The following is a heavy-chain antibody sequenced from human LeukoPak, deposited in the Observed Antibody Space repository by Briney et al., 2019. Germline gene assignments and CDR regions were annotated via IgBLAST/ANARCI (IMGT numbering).Heavy chain of an antibody. CDR1: GFTFSSYG. J-gene: IGHJ4*02. CDR3: ARDPDSSGWYVFDY. D-gene: IGHD6-19*01. Sequence: PGGSLRLSCAASGFTFSSYGMHWVRQAPGKGLEWVAVIWYDGSNKYYADSVKGRFTISRDNSKNTLYLQMNSLRAEDTAVYYCARDPDSSGWYVFDYWGQGTLVTVSS. V-gene: IGHV3-33*01. CDR2: IWYDGSNK.